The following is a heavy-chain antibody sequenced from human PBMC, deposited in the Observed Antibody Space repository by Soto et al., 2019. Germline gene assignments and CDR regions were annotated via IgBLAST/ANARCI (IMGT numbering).Heavy chain of an antibody. Sequence: GGSLRLSCAASGFTFSSCGMHWVRQAPGKGLEWVAVISYDGSNKYYADSVKGRFTISRDNSKNTLYLQMNSLRAEDTAVYYCAKDQRRQWLPGIDYWGQGTLVTVSS. D-gene: IGHD6-19*01. V-gene: IGHV3-30*18. J-gene: IGHJ4*02. CDR1: GFTFSSCG. CDR3: AKDQRRQWLPGIDY. CDR2: ISYDGSNK.